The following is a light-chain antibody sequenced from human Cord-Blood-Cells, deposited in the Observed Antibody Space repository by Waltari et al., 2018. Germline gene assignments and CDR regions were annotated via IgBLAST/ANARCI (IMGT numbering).Light chain of an antibody. CDR1: SSDVSGYNY. V-gene: IGLV2-11*01. CDR3: CSYAGSYTLV. CDR2: DVS. Sequence: QSALTQPRSVSGSPGQSVTIPCTRTSSDVSGYNYLPWYQQHPGKAPKLMIYDVSKRPSGVPDRFSGSKSGNTASLTISGLQAEDEADYYCCSYAGSYTLVFGGGTKLTVL. J-gene: IGLJ2*01.